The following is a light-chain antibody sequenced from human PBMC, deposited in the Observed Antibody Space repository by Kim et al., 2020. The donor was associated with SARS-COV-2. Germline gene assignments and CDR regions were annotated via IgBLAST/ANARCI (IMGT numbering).Light chain of an antibody. CDR1: SGRIASNF. J-gene: IGLJ2*01. CDR3: QSGRL. Sequence: SESPGKTVTISCTRSSGRIASNFVQWYQQRPGSAPTSVIYEDNQRPSWVPDRFSGSIDDSSNSASLTISGLTTEDEADYYCQSGRLFGGGTQLTVL. CDR2: EDN. V-gene: IGLV6-57*03.